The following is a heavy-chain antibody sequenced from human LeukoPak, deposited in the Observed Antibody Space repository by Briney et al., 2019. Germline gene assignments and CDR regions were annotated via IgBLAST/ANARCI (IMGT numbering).Heavy chain of an antibody. CDR3: ARDPYYYDSSGYYSSYWYFDL. J-gene: IGHJ2*01. Sequence: ASVKVSCKASGYAFTNYGISWARQAPGQGLEWMGWINPNSGGTNYAQKFQGRVTMTRDTSISTAYMELSRLRSDDTAVYYCARDPYYYDSSGYYSSYWYFDLWGRGTLVTVSS. D-gene: IGHD3-22*01. V-gene: IGHV1-2*02. CDR2: INPNSGGT. CDR1: GYAFTNYG.